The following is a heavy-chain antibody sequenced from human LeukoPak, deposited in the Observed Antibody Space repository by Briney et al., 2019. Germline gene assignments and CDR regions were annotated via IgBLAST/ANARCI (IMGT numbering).Heavy chain of an antibody. CDR1: GFTVSSNY. V-gene: IGHV3-66*01. D-gene: IGHD4-17*01. Sequence: GGSLRLSCAASGFTVSSNYMSWVRQAPGEGLEWVSVIYSGGSTYYADSVKGRFTISRDNSKNTLYLQMNSLRAEDPAVYYCASWSISLRVGYMDVWGKGTTVTISS. CDR2: IYSGGST. CDR3: ASWSISLRVGYMDV. J-gene: IGHJ6*03.